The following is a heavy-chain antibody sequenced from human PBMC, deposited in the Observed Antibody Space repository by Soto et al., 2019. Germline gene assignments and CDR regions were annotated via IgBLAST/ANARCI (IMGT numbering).Heavy chain of an antibody. CDR1: EYRFNSYW. V-gene: IGHV5-51*01. D-gene: IGHD2-8*02. J-gene: IGHJ6*02. CDR2: IYPGDSDT. CDR3: ARQGSTGAYVYFPMDV. Sequence: PGESLKISCKGSEYRFNSYWLGWVRQMPGKGLEWIGMIYPGDSDTIYSPSFEGQVTMSVDKSISTAYLQWSSLKASDSATYYCARQGSTGAYVYFPMDVWGQGTTVTVSS.